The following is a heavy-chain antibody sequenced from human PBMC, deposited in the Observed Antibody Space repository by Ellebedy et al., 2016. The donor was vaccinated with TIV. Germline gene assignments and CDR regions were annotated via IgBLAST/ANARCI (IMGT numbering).Heavy chain of an antibody. J-gene: IGHJ4*02. CDR3: ARDLTDFGDYVGSDY. CDR2: IYTTGGT. V-gene: IGHV4-4*07. Sequence: MPSETLSLTCTVSGGSISSYSWSWIRQSAGKGLEWMGRIYTTGGTTYNPSLKSRVTMSRDTSENQLYLALNSVTAADTAVYYCARDLTDFGDYVGSDYWGQGTLVTVSS. CDR1: GGSISSYS. D-gene: IGHD4-17*01.